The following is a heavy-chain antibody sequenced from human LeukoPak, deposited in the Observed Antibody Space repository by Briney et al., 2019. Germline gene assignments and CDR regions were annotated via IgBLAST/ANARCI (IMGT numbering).Heavy chain of an antibody. D-gene: IGHD1-1*01. CDR3: ARDSGTTYYYGMDV. CDR2: INPNSGGT. Sequence: ASVKVSCKASGYTFTGYYMHWVRQAPGQGLEWMGWINPNSGGTNYAQKFQGWVTMTRDTSISTAYMELSRLRSDDTAAYYCARDSGTTYYYGMDVWGQGTTVTVSS. CDR1: GYTFTGYY. V-gene: IGHV1-2*04. J-gene: IGHJ6*02.